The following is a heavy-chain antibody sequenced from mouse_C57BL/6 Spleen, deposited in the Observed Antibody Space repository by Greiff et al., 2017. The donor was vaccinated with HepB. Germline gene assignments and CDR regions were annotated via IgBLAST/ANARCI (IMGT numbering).Heavy chain of an antibody. J-gene: IGHJ3*01. CDR3: ARVYYGNSAWFAY. V-gene: IGHV1-18*01. D-gene: IGHD2-1*01. Sequence: VQLQQSGPELVKPGASVKIPCKASGYTFTDYNMDWVKQSHGKSLEWIGDINPNNGGTIYNQKFKGKATLTVDKSSSTAYMELRSLTSEDTAVYYCARVYYGNSAWFAYWGQGTLVTVSA. CDR1: GYTFTDYN. CDR2: INPNNGGT.